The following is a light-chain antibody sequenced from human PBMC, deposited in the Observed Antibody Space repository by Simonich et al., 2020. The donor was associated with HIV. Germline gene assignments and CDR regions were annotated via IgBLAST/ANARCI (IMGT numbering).Light chain of an antibody. CDR1: SSDVGTYKY. CDR3: SSYTSSSTWV. Sequence: QSALTQPRSVSGSPGQSVPISCTGTSSDVGTYKYVSWYQQHPGKAPKLMIFDVDKRPSGVPVRFSGSKSGNPASLTISGLQTEDESDYYCSSYTSSSTWVFGGGTKLTVL. V-gene: IGLV2-11*01. J-gene: IGLJ3*02. CDR2: DVD.